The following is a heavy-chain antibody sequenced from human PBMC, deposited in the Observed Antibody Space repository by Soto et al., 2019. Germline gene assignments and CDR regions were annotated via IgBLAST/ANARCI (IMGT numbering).Heavy chain of an antibody. Sequence: QVQVVQSGAEVKKPGASVKVSCKASGYSFTSYDVNWVRQATGQGLEWMGWMNPNSAKTVYAQKFQGRVTMTRDTSISTAYMELTGLTSEDTAVYYCARYPFTSYCSDGGCFYDALDVWGQGTMVTVSS. CDR2: MNPNSAKT. CDR3: ARYPFTSYCSDGGCFYDALDV. D-gene: IGHD2-15*01. CDR1: GYSFTSYD. J-gene: IGHJ3*01. V-gene: IGHV1-8*01.